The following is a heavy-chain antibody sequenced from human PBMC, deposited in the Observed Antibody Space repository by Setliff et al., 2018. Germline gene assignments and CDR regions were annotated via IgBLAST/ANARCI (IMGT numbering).Heavy chain of an antibody. J-gene: IGHJ4*02. CDR1: GYTFTDFG. D-gene: IGHD3-10*01. Sequence: ASVKVSCKASGYTFTDFGVSWVRQAPGQGLEWVGWISPHNGNTYYAPKYQGTVLMTADTSTTTAYLELRSLRSDDTAVYYCSRLVRFCTRIVCQRLSGDDYWGQGTLVTVSS. CDR2: ISPHNGNT. V-gene: IGHV1-18*01. CDR3: SRLVRFCTRIVCQRLSGDDY.